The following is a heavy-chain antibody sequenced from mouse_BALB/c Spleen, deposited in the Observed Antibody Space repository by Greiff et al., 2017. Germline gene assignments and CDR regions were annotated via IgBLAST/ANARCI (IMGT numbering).Heavy chain of an antibody. Sequence: VHLVESGPGLVAPSQSLSITCTVSGFSLTSYGVHWVRQPPGKGLEWLGVIWAGGSTNYNSALMSRLSISKDNSKSQVFLKMNSLQTDDTAMYYCARGLNFLYAMDYWGQGTSVTVSS. D-gene: IGHD2-2*01. J-gene: IGHJ4*01. CDR3: ARGLNFLYAMDY. V-gene: IGHV2-9*02. CDR2: IWAGGST. CDR1: GFSLTSYG.